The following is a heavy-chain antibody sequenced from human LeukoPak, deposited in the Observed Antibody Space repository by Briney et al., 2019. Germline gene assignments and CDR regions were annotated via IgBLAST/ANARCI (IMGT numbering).Heavy chain of an antibody. CDR2: INHSGST. Sequence: SETLSLTCAVYGGSFSGYYWSWIRQPPGKGLEWIGEINHSGSTNYNPSLKSRVTISVDTSKNQFSLKLSSVTAADTAVYYCARRYSSGWYGYWGQGTLVTVSS. CDR1: GGSFSGYY. V-gene: IGHV4-34*01. J-gene: IGHJ4*02. CDR3: ARRYSSGWYGY. D-gene: IGHD6-19*01.